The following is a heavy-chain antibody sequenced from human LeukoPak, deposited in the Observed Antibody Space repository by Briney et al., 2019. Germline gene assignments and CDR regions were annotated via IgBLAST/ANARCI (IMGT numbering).Heavy chain of an antibody. CDR1: GFTFSSYA. CDR3: AKAEVAAADWFDP. D-gene: IGHD2-15*01. J-gene: IGHJ5*02. Sequence: GGSLRLSCAASGFTFSSYAMSWVRQAPGKGLEWVSYISSSGSTIYYADSVKGRFTISRDNAKNSLYLQMNSLRAEDTAVYYCAKAEVAAADWFDPWGQGTLVTVSS. CDR2: ISSSGSTI. V-gene: IGHV3-48*04.